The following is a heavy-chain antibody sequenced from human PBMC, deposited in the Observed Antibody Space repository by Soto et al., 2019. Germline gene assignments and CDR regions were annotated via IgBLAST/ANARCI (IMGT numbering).Heavy chain of an antibody. CDR3: AKDIGYCSGGSCYLPTYYYYGMDV. CDR1: GFTFDDYT. D-gene: IGHD2-15*01. J-gene: IGHJ6*02. Sequence: GGSLRLSCAASGFTFDDYTMHWVRQAPGKGLEWVSLISWDGGSTYYADSVKGRFTISRDNSKNSLYLQMNSLRTEDTALYYCAKDIGYCSGGSCYLPTYYYYGMDVWGQGTTVTVSS. V-gene: IGHV3-43*01. CDR2: ISWDGGST.